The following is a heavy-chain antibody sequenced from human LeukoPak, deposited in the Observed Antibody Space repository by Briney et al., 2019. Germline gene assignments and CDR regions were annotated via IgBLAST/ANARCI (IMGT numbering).Heavy chain of an antibody. D-gene: IGHD6-19*01. V-gene: IGHV1-18*01. CDR2: ISAHNGNT. J-gene: IGHJ4*02. Sequence: ASVKVSCKASGYTFTSYGISWVRQAPGQGLEWMGWISAHNGNTNYAQKLQGRVTMTTDTSTNTAYMELRSLRSDDTAVYYCARDLKRGYSSGRYSWGTGSSNDYWGQGTLVTVSS. CDR3: ARDLKRGYSSGRYSWGTGSSNDY. CDR1: GYTFTSYG.